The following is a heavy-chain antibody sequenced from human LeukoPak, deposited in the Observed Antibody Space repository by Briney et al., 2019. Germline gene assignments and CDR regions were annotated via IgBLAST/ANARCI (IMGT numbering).Heavy chain of an antibody. CDR3: LCYYDSSGYYPPYYFDY. V-gene: IGHV1-24*01. D-gene: IGHD3-22*01. CDR1: GGTFSTYA. CDR2: FDPEDGET. Sequence: ASVKVSCKASGGTFSTYAISWVRQAPGKGLEWMGGFDPEDGETIYAQKFQGRVTMTEDTSTDTAYMELSSLRSEDTAVYYCLCYYDSSGYYPPYYFDYWGQGTLVTVSS. J-gene: IGHJ4*02.